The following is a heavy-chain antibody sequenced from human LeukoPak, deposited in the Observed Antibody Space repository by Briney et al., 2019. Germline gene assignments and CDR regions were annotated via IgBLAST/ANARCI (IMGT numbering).Heavy chain of an antibody. D-gene: IGHD4-23*01. J-gene: IGHJ3*02. CDR3: ASDHRVTPGAFDI. V-gene: IGHV4-59*01. Sequence: PSETLSLTCTVSGGSISSYYCSWIRQPPGKGLEWVGYIYYSGSTNYNPSLKSRVTISVETSKNQFCLKLSSVTAADTAVYYCASDHRVTPGAFDIWGQGTMVTVSS. CDR2: IYYSGST. CDR1: GGSISSYY.